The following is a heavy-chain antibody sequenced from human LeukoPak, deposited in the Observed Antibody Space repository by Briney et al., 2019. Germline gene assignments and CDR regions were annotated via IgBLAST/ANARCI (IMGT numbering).Heavy chain of an antibody. V-gene: IGHV3-23*01. CDR1: GFTFSSYA. J-gene: IGHJ4*02. Sequence: GGSLRLSCAASGFTFSSYAMSWVRQAPGKGLEWVSAISGSGGITYYTDSVKGRFTISRDNSKNTLYLQMNSLRAEDTAVYYCARDFGYGSGSYLLDYWGQGTLVTVSS. CDR3: ARDFGYGSGSYLLDY. D-gene: IGHD3-10*01. CDR2: ISGSGGIT.